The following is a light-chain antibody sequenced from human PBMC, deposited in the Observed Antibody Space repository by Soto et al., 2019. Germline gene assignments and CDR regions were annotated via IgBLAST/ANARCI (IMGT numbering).Light chain of an antibody. V-gene: IGLV1-40*01. CDR2: GNS. J-gene: IGLJ1*01. Sequence: QSALTQPPSVSGAPGQRVTISCTGSSSNIGAGYDVHWYQQLPGTAPKLLIYGNSNRPSGVPDRFSGSKSGTSASLAITGLQAEDEADYYCQSYDSSLSFYVFGTGTKVTV. CDR3: QSYDSSLSFYV. CDR1: SSNIGAGYD.